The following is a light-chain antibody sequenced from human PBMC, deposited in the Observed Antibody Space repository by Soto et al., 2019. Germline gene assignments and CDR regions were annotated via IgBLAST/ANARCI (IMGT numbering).Light chain of an antibody. Sequence: DIQITQSPSSLSASLGARVTITFRASQSISSYLNWYPQTPGKAPKLLIYAASSLQSGVPSRFSGSGSGTDFTITISSLQPEDFATYYCQQRNTFGQGTKLEIK. V-gene: IGKV1-39*01. CDR1: QSISSY. CDR3: QQRNT. CDR2: AAS. J-gene: IGKJ2*01.